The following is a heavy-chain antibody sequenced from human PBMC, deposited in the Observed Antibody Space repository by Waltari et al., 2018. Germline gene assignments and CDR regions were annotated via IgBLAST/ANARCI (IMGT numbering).Heavy chain of an antibody. CDR3: AKGLLGYCTNGVCHPGGMDV. D-gene: IGHD2-8*01. Sequence: EVQLLESGGGLVQPGGSLRLSCAASGFTFSSYAMSWVRQAPGKGLEWVAAISGSGGSTNNADSVKGRFTISRDNSKNTLYLQMNSLRAEDTAVYYCAKGLLGYCTNGVCHPGGMDVWGQGTTVTVSS. CDR2: ISGSGGST. CDR1: GFTFSSYA. J-gene: IGHJ6*02. V-gene: IGHV3-23*01.